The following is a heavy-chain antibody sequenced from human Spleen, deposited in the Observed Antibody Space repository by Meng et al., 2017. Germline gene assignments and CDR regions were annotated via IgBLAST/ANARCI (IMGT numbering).Heavy chain of an antibody. CDR1: GGSFSDYY. CDR2: INHSGST. J-gene: IGHJ4*02. Sequence: VQLQQGGAGLLNPSETLSLACVGSGGSFSDYYWSWIRQPPGKGLEWIGEINHSGSTNYNPSLESRATISVDTSQNNLSLKLSSVAAADSAVYYCARGPTTMAHDFDYWGQGTLVTVSS. D-gene: IGHD4-11*01. V-gene: IGHV4-34*01. CDR3: ARGPTTMAHDFDY.